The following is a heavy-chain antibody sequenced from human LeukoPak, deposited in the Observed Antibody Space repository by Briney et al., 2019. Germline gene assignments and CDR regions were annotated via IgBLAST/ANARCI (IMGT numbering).Heavy chain of an antibody. Sequence: SETLSLTCTVSGGSISSGSYYWSWIRQPAGKGLEWIGRIYTSGSTNYNPSLKSRVTISVDTSKNQFSLKLSSVTAADTAVYYCAREDHITIFGVVIKPLNWFDPWGQGTLVTVSS. D-gene: IGHD3-3*01. J-gene: IGHJ5*02. CDR1: GGSISSGSYY. CDR2: IYTSGST. CDR3: AREDHITIFGVVIKPLNWFDP. V-gene: IGHV4-61*02.